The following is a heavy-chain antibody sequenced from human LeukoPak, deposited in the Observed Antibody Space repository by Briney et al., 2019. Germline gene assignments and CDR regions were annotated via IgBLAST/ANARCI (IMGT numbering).Heavy chain of an antibody. CDR2: IIPIFGTA. D-gene: IGHD3-22*01. CDR3: ARGRAAYYYDSSGYFDY. CDR1: GGTFSSYA. Sequence: GSSVKVSCKASGGTFSSYAISWVRQAPGQGLEWMGGIIPIFGTANYAQKFQGRVTITTDESTSIAYMELSSLRSEDTAVYYCARGRAAYYYDSSGYFDYWGQGTLVTVSS. V-gene: IGHV1-69*05. J-gene: IGHJ4*02.